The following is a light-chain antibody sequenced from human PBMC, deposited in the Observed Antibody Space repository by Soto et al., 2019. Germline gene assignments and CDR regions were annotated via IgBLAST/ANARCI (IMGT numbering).Light chain of an antibody. Sequence: QSALTQPPSAFGSPGQSVTISCTGTSSDVGGYNYVSWYQQHPGKAPKLMIYYVSRRPSGVPVRFSGSKSGNTASLTVSGLQADDEADYYCTSYAGSINYFVFGTGTKVTVL. CDR2: YVS. CDR3: TSYAGSINYFV. J-gene: IGLJ1*01. V-gene: IGLV2-8*01. CDR1: SSDVGGYNY.